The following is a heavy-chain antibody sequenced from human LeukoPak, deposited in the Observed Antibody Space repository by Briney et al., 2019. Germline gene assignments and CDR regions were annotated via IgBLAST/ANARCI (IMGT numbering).Heavy chain of an antibody. CDR2: IYYSGST. Sequence: SETLSLTCTVSGGSISSYYWSWIRQPPGKGLEWIGYIYYSGSTNYNPSLKSRVTISVDTSKNQVYLKVNSVTAADTAVYYCVRSEIDDYSKYWGQGTLVIVSS. V-gene: IGHV4-59*08. J-gene: IGHJ4*02. D-gene: IGHD4-11*01. CDR3: VRSEIDDYSKY. CDR1: GGSISSYY.